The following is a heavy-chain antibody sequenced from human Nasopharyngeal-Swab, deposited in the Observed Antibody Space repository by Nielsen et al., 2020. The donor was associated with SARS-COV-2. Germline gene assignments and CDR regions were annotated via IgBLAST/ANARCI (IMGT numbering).Heavy chain of an antibody. Sequence: WVRQAPGQRLEWMGWINPSNGNTKYSQEFQGRVTITRDTPASTAYMELSSLRSEDTAIYYCARDLGGYYYYMDVWGKGTTVTVSS. CDR3: ARDLGGYYYYMDV. V-gene: IGHV1-3*01. CDR2: INPSNGNT. J-gene: IGHJ6*03. D-gene: IGHD3-16*01.